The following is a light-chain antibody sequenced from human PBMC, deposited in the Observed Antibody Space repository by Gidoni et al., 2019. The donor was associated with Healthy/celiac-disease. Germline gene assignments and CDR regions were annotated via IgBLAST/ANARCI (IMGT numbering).Light chain of an antibody. CDR1: QSVSSD. CDR2: DAS. V-gene: IGKV3-11*01. J-gene: IGKJ5*01. Sequence: EIVLTQSPATLSLSPGERATLSCSASQSVSSDLAWYQQKPGQAPRLLIYDASNRATGIPARFSGSGSGTDFTLTISSLEPEDFAVYYCQQRSNWPTFGQGTRLEIK. CDR3: QQRSNWPT.